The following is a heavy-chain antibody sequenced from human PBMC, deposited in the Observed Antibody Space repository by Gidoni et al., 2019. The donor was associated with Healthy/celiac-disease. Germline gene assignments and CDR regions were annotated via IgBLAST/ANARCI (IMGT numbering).Heavy chain of an antibody. V-gene: IGHV1-69*01. CDR2: IIPIFGTA. D-gene: IGHD3-10*01. Sequence: QVQLVQSGAEVKKPGSSVKVSCKASGGTFSSYAISWVRQAPGQGLEWMGGIIPIFGTANYAQKFQGRVTITADESTSTAYMELSSLRSEDTAVYYCALSGYEGYGELLGLLDYWGQGTLVTVSS. J-gene: IGHJ4*02. CDR3: ALSGYEGYGELLGLLDY. CDR1: GGTFSSYA.